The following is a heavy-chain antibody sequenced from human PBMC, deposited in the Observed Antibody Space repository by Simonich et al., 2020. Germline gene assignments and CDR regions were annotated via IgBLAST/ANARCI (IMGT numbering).Heavy chain of an antibody. V-gene: IGHV3-33*01. CDR1: GFTFSSYG. Sequence: QVQLVESGGGVVQPGRSLRLSCAASGFTFSSYGMHWDRQAPGKGVEWVAVIWYDGSNKYYADSGKGRFTISRDNSKTTLYLQMNSLRAEDTAVYYCARAYSSSWYNWFDPWGQGTLVTVSS. J-gene: IGHJ5*02. D-gene: IGHD6-13*01. CDR3: ARAYSSSWYNWFDP. CDR2: IWYDGSNK.